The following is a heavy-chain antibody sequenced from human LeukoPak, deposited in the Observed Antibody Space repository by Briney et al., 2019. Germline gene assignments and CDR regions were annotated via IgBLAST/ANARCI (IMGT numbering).Heavy chain of an antibody. Sequence: SGTLSLTCAVSGGSISSSNWWSWVRQPPGKGLEWIGEIYHSGSTNYNPSLKSRVTISVDKSKNQFSLKLSSVTAADTAVYYCARGGYYDSSGSTETLDYWGQGTLVTVSS. CDR3: ARGGYYDSSGSTETLDY. CDR2: IYHSGST. CDR1: GGSISSSNW. V-gene: IGHV4-4*02. D-gene: IGHD3-22*01. J-gene: IGHJ4*02.